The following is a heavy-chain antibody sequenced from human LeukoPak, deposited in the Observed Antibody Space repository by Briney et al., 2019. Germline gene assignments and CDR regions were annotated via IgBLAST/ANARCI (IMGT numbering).Heavy chain of an antibody. D-gene: IGHD3-10*01. CDR2: IYYSGST. CDR1: GGSISSYY. J-gene: IGHJ5*02. V-gene: IGHV4-39*07. Sequence: TSETLSLTCTVSGGSISSYYWSWIRQPPGKGLEWIGSIYYSGSTYYNPSLKSRVTISVDTSKNQFSLKLSSVTAADTAVYYCALLWFGELLDWFDPWGQGTLVTVSS. CDR3: ALLWFGELLDWFDP.